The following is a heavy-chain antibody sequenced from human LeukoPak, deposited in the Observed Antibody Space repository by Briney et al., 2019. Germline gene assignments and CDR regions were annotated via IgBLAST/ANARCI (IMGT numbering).Heavy chain of an antibody. D-gene: IGHD5-18*01. J-gene: IGHJ4*02. CDR2: IYYSGST. Sequence: PSETLSLTCTVSGGSISSYYWSWNRQPPGKGLEWIGYIYYSGSTNYNPSLKSRVTISVDTSKNQFSLKLSSVTAADTAVYYCARVGTAMVKIDYWGQGTLVTVSS. V-gene: IGHV4-59*01. CDR1: GGSISSYY. CDR3: ARVGTAMVKIDY.